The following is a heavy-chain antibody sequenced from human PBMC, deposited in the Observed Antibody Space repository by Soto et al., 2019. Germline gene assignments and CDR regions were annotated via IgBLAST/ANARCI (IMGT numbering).Heavy chain of an antibody. J-gene: IGHJ6*03. CDR3: AKDYYLRPTVTSSYYYYHYMDV. Sequence: GGSLRLSCAASGFTFSSYGMHWVRQAPGKGLEWVAVISFDGSNKYYAESVKGRFTISRDNSKNTLYLQMNSLRAEDTAVYYCAKDYYLRPTVTSSYYYYHYMDVWGKGTTVTVSS. D-gene: IGHD4-4*01. V-gene: IGHV3-30*18. CDR1: GFTFSSYG. CDR2: ISFDGSNK.